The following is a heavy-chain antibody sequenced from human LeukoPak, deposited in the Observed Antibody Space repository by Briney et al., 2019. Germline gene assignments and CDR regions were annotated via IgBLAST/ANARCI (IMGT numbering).Heavy chain of an antibody. Sequence: GESLKISCKGSGYSFTSYWIGWVRQMPGKGLEWMGIIYPGDSDTRYSPSFQGQVTISADKSTSTAYLQWSSLKASDTAMYYCARQDAEMATIRYFDYWGQGTLVTVSS. CDR1: GYSFTSYW. J-gene: IGHJ4*02. CDR3: ARQDAEMATIRYFDY. CDR2: IYPGDSDT. V-gene: IGHV5-51*01. D-gene: IGHD5-24*01.